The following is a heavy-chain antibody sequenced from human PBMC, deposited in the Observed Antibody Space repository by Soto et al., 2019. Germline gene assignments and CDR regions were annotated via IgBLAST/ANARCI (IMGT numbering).Heavy chain of an antibody. V-gene: IGHV3-23*01. J-gene: IGHJ4*02. CDR3: AKRRGAGGHFDY. CDR2: VSSGGGT. Sequence: EVELLESGGGLVQPEGSLRLSCAASGFTFSTYTMGWVRQAPGKGLEWVSVVSSGGGTHYADSVKGRFTVSRDNSKNTLSLQMTSLRADDTAVYYCAKRRGAGGHFDYGGQGALVTVSS. D-gene: IGHD2-15*01. CDR1: GFTFSTYT.